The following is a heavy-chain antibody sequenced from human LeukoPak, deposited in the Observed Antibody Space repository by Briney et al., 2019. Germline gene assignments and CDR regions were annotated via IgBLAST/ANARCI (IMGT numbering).Heavy chain of an antibody. CDR1: GFTFSNAW. CDR3: TTVKQLWYSIFDY. Sequence: GGSLRLSCAASGFTFSNAWMSWVRQAPGKGLEWVGRIKSKTDGGTTDYAAPVKGRFTISRDDSKNTLDLQMNSLKTEDTAVYYCTTVKQLWYSIFDYWGQGTLVTVSS. CDR2: IKSKTDGGTT. V-gene: IGHV3-15*01. D-gene: IGHD5-18*01. J-gene: IGHJ4*02.